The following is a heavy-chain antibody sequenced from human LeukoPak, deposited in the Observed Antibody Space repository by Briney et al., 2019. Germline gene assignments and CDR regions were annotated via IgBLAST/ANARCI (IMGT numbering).Heavy chain of an antibody. Sequence: PGGSLRLSCAASGFTFSSYSMNWVRQAPGKGLEWVSSISSSSSYIYYADSVKGRFTISRDNAKNSLYPQMNSLRAEDTAVYYCARDFRGDLKRYCSSTSCYTYDDYWGQGTLVTVSS. D-gene: IGHD2-2*02. V-gene: IGHV3-21*01. CDR2: ISSSSSYI. CDR3: ARDFRGDLKRYCSSTSCYTYDDY. CDR1: GFTFSSYS. J-gene: IGHJ4*02.